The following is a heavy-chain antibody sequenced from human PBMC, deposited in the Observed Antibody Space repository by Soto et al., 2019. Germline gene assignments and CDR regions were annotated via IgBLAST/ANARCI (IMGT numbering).Heavy chain of an antibody. J-gene: IGHJ4*01. CDR3: AKGLRDSYYDFDY. D-gene: IGHD3-22*01. V-gene: IGHV3-23*01. Sequence: GKGLKWVSSIRGNNGDTYYADSVKGRFTISRDNSKNTLYLQMNSLRVEDTSLYYCAKGLRDSYYDFDYWGHGALVTVSS. CDR2: IRGNNGDT.